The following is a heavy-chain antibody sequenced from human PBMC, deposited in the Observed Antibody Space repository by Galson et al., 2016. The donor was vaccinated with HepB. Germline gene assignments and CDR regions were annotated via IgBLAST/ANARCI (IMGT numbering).Heavy chain of an antibody. D-gene: IGHD6-19*01. CDR3: ARERGIPVAGTLGNWLDP. J-gene: IGHJ5*02. V-gene: IGHV1-2*02. CDR2: INPNSGGT. Sequence: SVKVSCEASGYAFTDYYMHWVRQAPGQGLEWMGWINPNSGGTNYAQKFQGRVTMTRATSISTAYMELSRLRADDTAVYYCARERGIPVAGTLGNWLDPWGQGTLVTVSP. CDR1: GYAFTDYY.